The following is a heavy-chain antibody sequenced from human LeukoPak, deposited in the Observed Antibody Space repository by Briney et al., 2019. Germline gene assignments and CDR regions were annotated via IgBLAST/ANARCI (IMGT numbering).Heavy chain of an antibody. CDR1: GFSVRSKY. J-gene: IGHJ4*02. CDR2: IYSGGST. Sequence: GGSLRLSCAASGFSVRSKYMSWVRQAPGKGLEWVSVIYSGGSTYYADSVKGRFTISRDNSKNTLYLQMNSLRAEDTAVYYCAKGQPAFRDPDYYFDYWGQGTLVTVSS. V-gene: IGHV3-53*05. D-gene: IGHD2-2*01. CDR3: AKGQPAFRDPDYYFDY.